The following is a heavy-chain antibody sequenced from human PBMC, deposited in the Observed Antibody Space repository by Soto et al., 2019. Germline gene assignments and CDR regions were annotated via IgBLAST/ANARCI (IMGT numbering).Heavy chain of an antibody. CDR1: GFTFSSYS. D-gene: IGHD1-26*01. CDR2: ISSSSSYI. V-gene: IGHV3-21*01. J-gene: IGHJ5*02. CDR3: ARDSSEWAPQDHFDP. Sequence: GGSLRLSCAASGFTFSSYSMNWVRQAPGKGLEWVSSISSSSSYIYYADSVKGRFTISRDNAKNSLYLQVNSLRAEDTAVYYCARDSSEWAPQDHFDPWGQGTLVTVSS.